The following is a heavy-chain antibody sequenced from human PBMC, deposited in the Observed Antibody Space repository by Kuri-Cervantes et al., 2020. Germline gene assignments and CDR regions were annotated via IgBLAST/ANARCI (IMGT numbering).Heavy chain of an antibody. CDR1: GFTFSSYG. J-gene: IGHJ6*02. CDR2: ISYDGSNK. CDR3: ARGHSSGWYAGSNYGLDV. D-gene: IGHD6-19*01. V-gene: IGHV3-30*03. Sequence: GESLKISCAASGFTFSSYGMHWVRQAPGKGLEWVAVISYDGSNKYYADSVKGRFTISRDNSKNTLYLQMNSLRDEDTAVYYCARGHSSGWYAGSNYGLDVWGQGTTVTVSS.